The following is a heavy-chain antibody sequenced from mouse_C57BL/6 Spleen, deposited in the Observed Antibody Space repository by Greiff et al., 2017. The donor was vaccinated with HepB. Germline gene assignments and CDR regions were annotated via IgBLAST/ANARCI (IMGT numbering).Heavy chain of an antibody. CDR2: INPSTGGT. D-gene: IGHD1-1*01. Sequence: VQLQQSGPELVKPGASVKISCKASGYSFTGYYMNWVKQSPEKSLEWIGEINPSTGGTTYNQKFKAKATLTVDKSSSTAYMQLKSLTSEDSAVYYCARGGTTVVGKGYYFDYWGKGTTLTVSS. J-gene: IGHJ2*01. CDR3: ARGGTTVVGKGYYFDY. CDR1: GYSFTGYY. V-gene: IGHV1-42*01.